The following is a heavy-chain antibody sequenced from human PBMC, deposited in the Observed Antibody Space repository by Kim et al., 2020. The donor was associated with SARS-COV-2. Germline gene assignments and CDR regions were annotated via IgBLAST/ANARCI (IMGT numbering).Heavy chain of an antibody. CDR2: ISSSGSTI. V-gene: IGHV3-48*03. J-gene: IGHJ4*02. Sequence: GGSLRLSCAASGFTFSSYEMNWVRQAPGKGLEWVSYISSSGSTIYYADSVKGRFTISRDNAKNSLYLQMNSLRAEDTAVYYCARDRAYSYFFDYWGQGTLVTVSS. CDR3: ARDRAYSYFFDY. D-gene: IGHD5-18*01. CDR1: GFTFSSYE.